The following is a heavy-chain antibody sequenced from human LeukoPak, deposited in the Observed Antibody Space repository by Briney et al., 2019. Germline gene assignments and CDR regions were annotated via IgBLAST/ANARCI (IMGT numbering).Heavy chain of an antibody. CDR3: AMGSTVTTSPHFDY. Sequence: ASVKVSCKASGYTFTGYYMHWVRQAPGQGLEWMGRINPNSGGTNYAQKFQGRVTMTRDTSISTAYMELSRLGSDDTAVYYCAMGSTVTTSPHFDYWGQGTLVTVSS. V-gene: IGHV1-2*06. CDR1: GYTFTGYY. J-gene: IGHJ4*02. CDR2: INPNSGGT. D-gene: IGHD4-17*01.